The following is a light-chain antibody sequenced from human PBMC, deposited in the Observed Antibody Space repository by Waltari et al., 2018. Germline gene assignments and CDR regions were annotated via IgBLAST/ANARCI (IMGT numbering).Light chain of an antibody. CDR2: GVD. CDR3: SSYASTSTLVL. J-gene: IGLJ2*01. CDR1: SSDVGGYND. Sequence: QSALTQPASVSGSPGQSITISCTGTSSDVGGYNDVSWYQQHPDKAPKLIISGVDNRPSGISNRFPGFKSGDTAYLTISGLQAEDEADYYCSSYASTSTLVLFGGGTKLTVL. V-gene: IGLV2-14*01.